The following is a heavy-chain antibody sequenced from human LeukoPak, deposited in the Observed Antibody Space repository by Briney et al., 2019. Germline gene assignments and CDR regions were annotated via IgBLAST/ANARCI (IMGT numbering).Heavy chain of an antibody. Sequence: SDTLSLTCTVSGGSISSSSYYWGWIRQPPGTGLEWIGSIYYNGSTYYNPSLKSRVTISVDTSKNQFSLELSSVTAADTAVYYCARDNTAWYYFDYWGQRTLVTVSS. D-gene: IGHD5-18*01. J-gene: IGHJ4*02. V-gene: IGHV4-39*07. CDR1: GGSISSSSYY. CDR3: ARDNTAWYYFDY. CDR2: IYYNGST.